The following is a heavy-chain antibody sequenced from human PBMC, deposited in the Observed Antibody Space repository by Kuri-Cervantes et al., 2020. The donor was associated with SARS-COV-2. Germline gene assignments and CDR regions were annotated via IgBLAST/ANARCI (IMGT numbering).Heavy chain of an antibody. CDR1: GGTFSSYA. J-gene: IGHJ4*02. Sequence: SVPVSCQASGGTFSSYAISWVRQAPGQGPEWMGGIIPIFGTANYAQKFQGRVTITADESTSTAYMELSSLRAEDTAVYYCARDSGVDYGDYYFDYWGQGTLVTVSS. D-gene: IGHD4-17*01. CDR3: ARDSGVDYGDYYFDY. V-gene: IGHV1-69*13. CDR2: IIPIFGTA.